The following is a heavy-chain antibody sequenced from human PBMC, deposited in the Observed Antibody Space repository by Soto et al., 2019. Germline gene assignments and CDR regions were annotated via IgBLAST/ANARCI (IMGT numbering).Heavy chain of an antibody. V-gene: IGHV1-69*02. D-gene: IGHD3-9*01. CDR1: GGTFSSYT. Sequence: QVQLVQSGAEVKKPGSSVKVSCKASGGTFSSYTISWVRQAPGQGLEWMGRIIPILGIANYAQKFQGRVTITADKSTSTAYMELSSLRSEDTAVYYCARVAELRYFDWQYYFDYWGQGTLVTVSS. J-gene: IGHJ4*02. CDR3: ARVAELRYFDWQYYFDY. CDR2: IIPILGIA.